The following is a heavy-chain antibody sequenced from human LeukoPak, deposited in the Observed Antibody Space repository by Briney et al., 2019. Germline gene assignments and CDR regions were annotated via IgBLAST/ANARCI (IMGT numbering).Heavy chain of an antibody. J-gene: IGHJ4*02. V-gene: IGHV3-30*02. CDR3: AKVMIVAAAAPFDY. D-gene: IGHD6-13*01. CDR2: IRYDGSNK. CDR1: GFTFSSYG. Sequence: QPGGSLRLSCAASGFTFSSYGMHWVRQAPGKGLEWVAFIRYDGSNKYYADSVKGRFTISRDNSKNTLYLQMNSLRAEDTAVYYCAKVMIVAAAAPFDYWGQGTLVTVSS.